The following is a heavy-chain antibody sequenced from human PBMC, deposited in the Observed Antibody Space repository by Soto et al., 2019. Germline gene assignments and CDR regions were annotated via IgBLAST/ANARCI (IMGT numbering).Heavy chain of an antibody. Sequence: SETLSLTCTVSGCSISSYYWSGIRQPPGKGLEWIGYIYYSGSTNYNPSLKSRVTIAVDTSKNHFSLKLSSVTAADTAVYYCARRRGYYYDSIGYPTLTGFDTWGQGTLVTISS. CDR2: IYYSGST. V-gene: IGHV4-59*08. J-gene: IGHJ5*02. D-gene: IGHD3-22*01. CDR1: GCSISSYY. CDR3: ARRRGYYYDSIGYPTLTGFDT.